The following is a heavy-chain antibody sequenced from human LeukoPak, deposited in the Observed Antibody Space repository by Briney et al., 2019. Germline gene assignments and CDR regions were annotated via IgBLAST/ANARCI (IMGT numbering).Heavy chain of an antibody. CDR3: ARGGGYCSSTSCYVPSNPFDY. V-gene: IGHV3-20*04. J-gene: IGHJ4*02. D-gene: IGHD2-2*01. CDR2: INWNGGST. CDR1: GFTFDDYG. Sequence: GGSLRLSCTASGFTFDDYGMSWVRQAPGKGLEWVSGINWNGGSTGYADSVKGRFTISRDNAKNSLYLQMNSLRAEDTALYYCARGGGYCSSTSCYVPSNPFDYWGQGTLVTVSS.